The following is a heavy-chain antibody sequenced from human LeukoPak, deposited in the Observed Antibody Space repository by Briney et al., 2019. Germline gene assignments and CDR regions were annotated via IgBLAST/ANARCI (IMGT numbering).Heavy chain of an antibody. CDR3: ARGEPYYYDSSGTDAFDI. CDR1: GGSISGYY. Sequence: PSETLSLTCTVSGGSISGYYWSWIRQPPGKGLEYIGYIHYSGSTTYNPSLKSRVTISVDTSKNQFSLKMNSVTAADTAVYYCARGEPYYYDSSGTDAFDIWGQGTMVTVSS. CDR2: IHYSGST. J-gene: IGHJ3*02. D-gene: IGHD3-22*01. V-gene: IGHV4-59*08.